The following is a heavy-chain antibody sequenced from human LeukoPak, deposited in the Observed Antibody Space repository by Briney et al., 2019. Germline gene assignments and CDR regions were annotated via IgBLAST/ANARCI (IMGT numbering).Heavy chain of an antibody. V-gene: IGHV4-39*07. Sequence: SEALSLTCTVSGGSISSSSYYWGWIRQPPGKGLEWIGSFYYSGSTYYNPSLKSRVTISVDTSKNQFSLKLTSVTAADTAVYYCARSIRGYSSGWYYFDYWGQGTLITVSS. CDR3: ARSIRGYSSGWYYFDY. CDR1: GGSISSSSYY. J-gene: IGHJ4*02. D-gene: IGHD6-19*01. CDR2: FYYSGST.